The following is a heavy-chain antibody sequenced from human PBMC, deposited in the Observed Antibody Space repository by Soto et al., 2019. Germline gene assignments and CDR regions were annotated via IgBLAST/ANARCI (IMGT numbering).Heavy chain of an antibody. V-gene: IGHV3-9*01. Sequence: EVQLVESGGGLVQPGRSLRLSCVASGFTFDDHGMHWVRQLPGKGLEWVGHISWDGYSIGYGGSVRGRFNISRDNAKKSLYLQMNSLRAEHTALYYRGRSWSSSTSGRVGVWGQGTTVTVSS. CDR1: GFTFDDHG. CDR3: GRSWSSSTSGRVGV. CDR2: ISWDGYSI. D-gene: IGHD2-2*01. J-gene: IGHJ6*02.